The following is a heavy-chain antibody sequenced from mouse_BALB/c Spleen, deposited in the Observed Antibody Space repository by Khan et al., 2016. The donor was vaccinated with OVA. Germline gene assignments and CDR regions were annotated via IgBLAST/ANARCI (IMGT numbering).Heavy chain of an antibody. CDR3: ARAGWDVFAY. D-gene: IGHD4-1*01. CDR2: IYPGSDST. J-gene: IGHJ3*01. CDR1: GYTFTDYV. V-gene: IGHV1-77*01. Sequence: QIQLVQSGPELVKPGASVKMSCKASGYTFTDYVMNWVKQRNGQGLEWIGQIYPGSDSTYYNEKFKGKATLTADRSSSTAYMQLSNLTSEDSAVYFWARAGWDVFAYWGQGTLVTVSA.